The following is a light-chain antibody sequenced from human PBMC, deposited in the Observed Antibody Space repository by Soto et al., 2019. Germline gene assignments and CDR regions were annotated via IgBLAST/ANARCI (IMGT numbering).Light chain of an antibody. CDR2: AAS. CDR3: QHINSYPLT. J-gene: IGKJ4*01. V-gene: IGKV1-9*01. Sequence: DIQLTQSPSFLSSSVGDRVTITCRASQDISDYLAWYQQRPGKAPKLLIYAASTLQSGVPSRFSGSGSGTEFTLTIISLQPEDFATYSWQHINSYPLTFGGGTKVESK. CDR1: QDISDY.